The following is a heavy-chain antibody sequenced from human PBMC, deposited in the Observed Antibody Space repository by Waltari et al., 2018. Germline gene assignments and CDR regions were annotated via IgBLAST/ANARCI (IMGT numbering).Heavy chain of an antibody. CDR3: ARVLAVTYTRSFDY. CDR2: ISGSGGTI. V-gene: IGHV3-48*03. D-gene: IGHD6-19*01. J-gene: IGHJ4*02. CDR1: GFTFATYE. Sequence: EVHLVDSGGGLVQPGGSLRLSCSASGFTFATYEMNWVRQAPGKGLEWVSYISGSGGTIYYADSVKGRFTISRDNAKNSLFLQMNSLRAEDTAVYYCARVLAVTYTRSFDYWGQGTLVTVSS.